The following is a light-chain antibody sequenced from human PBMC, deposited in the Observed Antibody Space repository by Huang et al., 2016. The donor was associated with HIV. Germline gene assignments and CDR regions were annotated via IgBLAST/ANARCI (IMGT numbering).Light chain of an antibody. CDR1: QSVRDK. CDR2: ATT. J-gene: IGKJ4*01. V-gene: IGKV3-15*01. Sequence: EIVMTQSPDTLSVSPGERATLSCRASQSVRDKLAWYQQKPGQAPRLLRHATTSRAAGVPARFSGSGSVTEFTLTISSLQSEDCGVYYCQQYESWPPLTFGGGTKVEIK. CDR3: QQYESWPPLT.